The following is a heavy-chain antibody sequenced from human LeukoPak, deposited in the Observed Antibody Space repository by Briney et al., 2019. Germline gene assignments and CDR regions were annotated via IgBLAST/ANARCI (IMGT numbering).Heavy chain of an antibody. D-gene: IGHD3-22*01. CDR3: AREGRGNYYDSSGQDD. CDR2: ISSSSSTI. CDR1: GFTFSSYS. V-gene: IGHV3-48*02. J-gene: IGHJ4*02. Sequence: GGSLRLSCAASGFTFSSYSMNWVRQAPGKGLEWVSYISSSSSTIYYAGSVKGRFTISRDNAKNSLYLQMNSLRDEDTAVYYCAREGRGNYYDSSGQDDWGQGTLVTVSS.